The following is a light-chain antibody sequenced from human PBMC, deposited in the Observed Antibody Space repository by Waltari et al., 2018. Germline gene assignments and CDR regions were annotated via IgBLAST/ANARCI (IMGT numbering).Light chain of an antibody. CDR2: GNT. Sequence: QSVLTQPPSVSGAPGPRVTISCTGSSSNIGAGYDVHWYQQLPGTAPKLVIYGNTNRPSGVPDRFAGSKSATSASLAITGLQAEDEADYYCQSYDRLSGSVFGGGTKLTVL. V-gene: IGLV1-40*01. J-gene: IGLJ2*01. CDR3: QSYDRLSGSV. CDR1: SSNIGAGYD.